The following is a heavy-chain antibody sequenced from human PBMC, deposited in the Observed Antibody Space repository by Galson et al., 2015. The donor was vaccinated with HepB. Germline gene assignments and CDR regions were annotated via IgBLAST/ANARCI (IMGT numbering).Heavy chain of an antibody. D-gene: IGHD4/OR15-4a*01. CDR2: IIPILGIA. CDR1: GGTFSSYA. J-gene: IGHJ3*02. Sequence: SVKVSCKASGGTFSSYAISWVRQAPGQGLEWMGRIIPILGIANYAQKFQGRVTITADKSTSTAYMELSSLRSEDTAVYYCASFMVRRGDAFDIWGQGTMVTVSS. V-gene: IGHV1-69*04. CDR3: ASFMVRRGDAFDI.